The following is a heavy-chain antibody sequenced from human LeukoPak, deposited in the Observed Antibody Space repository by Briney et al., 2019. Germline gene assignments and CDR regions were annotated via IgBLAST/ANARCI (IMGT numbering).Heavy chain of an antibody. J-gene: IGHJ4*02. CDR3: ARDFPGIAVAGTRPLDY. D-gene: IGHD6-19*01. Sequence: GGSLRFSCAASGFTFSSYGMHWVRQAPGKGLEWVAFIRYDGSNKYYADSVKGRFTISRDNSKNTLYLQMNSLRAEDTAVYYCARDFPGIAVAGTRPLDYWGQGTLVTVSS. V-gene: IGHV3-30*02. CDR2: IRYDGSNK. CDR1: GFTFSSYG.